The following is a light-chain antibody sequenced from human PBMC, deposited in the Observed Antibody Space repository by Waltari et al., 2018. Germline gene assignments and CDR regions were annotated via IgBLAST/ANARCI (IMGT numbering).Light chain of an antibody. CDR1: PRVSSY. J-gene: IGKJ1*01. V-gene: IGKV3-11*01. CDR3: QQRSNWPPWT. Sequence: EIVLTQSPATLSLSPGERATLSCRASPRVSSYLAWYQPKPGQAPRLLIYDASNRATGIPARFSGSGSGTDFTLTISSLEPEDFAVYYCQQRSNWPPWTFGQGTKVEIK. CDR2: DAS.